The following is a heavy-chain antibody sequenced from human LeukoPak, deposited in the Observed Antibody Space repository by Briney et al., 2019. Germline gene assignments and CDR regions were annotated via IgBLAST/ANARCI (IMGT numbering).Heavy chain of an antibody. V-gene: IGHV1-69*04. D-gene: IGHD3-3*01. CDR3: ARDNDLGPHNWFDP. J-gene: IGHJ5*02. Sequence: ASVKVSCKASGGTFSSYAISWVRQAPGQGLEWMGRIIPILGIANYAQKFQGRVTITADKSTSTAYIELSSLSSEDTAVYYCARDNDLGPHNWFDPWGQGTLVTVSS. CDR2: IIPILGIA. CDR1: GGTFSSYA.